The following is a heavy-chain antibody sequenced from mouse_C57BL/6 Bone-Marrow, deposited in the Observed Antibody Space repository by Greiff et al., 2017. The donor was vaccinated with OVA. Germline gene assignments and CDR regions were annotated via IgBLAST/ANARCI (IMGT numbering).Heavy chain of an antibody. J-gene: IGHJ1*03. CDR3: ARLSYYYGSSYWYFDV. V-gene: IGHV1-53*01. D-gene: IGHD1-1*01. CDR2: INPSNGGT. CDR1: GYTFTSYW. Sequence: QVQLQQPGPELVKPGASVKLSCKASGYTFTSYWMHWVKQRPGQGLEWIGNINPSNGGTNYNEKFKSKATLTVDKSSSTAYMQLSSLTSEDSAVYYCARLSYYYGSSYWYFDVWGTGTTVTVSS.